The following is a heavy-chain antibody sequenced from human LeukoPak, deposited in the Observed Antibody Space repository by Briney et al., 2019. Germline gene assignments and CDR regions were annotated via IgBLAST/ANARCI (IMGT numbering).Heavy chain of an antibody. Sequence: SVKVSCKASGGTFSSYAISWVRQAPGQGLEWMGGIIPIFGTANYAQKFQGRVTITTDESTSTAYMELRSLRSDDTAVYYCARDASGGHFDYWGQGTLVTVSS. V-gene: IGHV1-69*05. CDR3: ARDASGGHFDY. D-gene: IGHD3-10*01. J-gene: IGHJ4*02. CDR2: IIPIFGTA. CDR1: GGTFSSYA.